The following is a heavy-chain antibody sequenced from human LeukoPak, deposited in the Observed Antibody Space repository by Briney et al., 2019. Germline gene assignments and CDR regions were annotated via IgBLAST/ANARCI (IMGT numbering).Heavy chain of an antibody. V-gene: IGHV4-59*01. D-gene: IGHD5-12*01. CDR2: MHDSGST. J-gene: IGHJ3*02. CDR3: ARSAEWLRNAFDI. CDR1: GSSISRYY. Sequence: PSGTLSLTCTVSGSSISRYYWSWIRQPPGKGLEWIGYMHDSGSTKHNPSLKSRVSISIDTSKNQVSLQLTSVTAADTAIYYCARSAEWLRNAFDIWGQGTVVSVSS.